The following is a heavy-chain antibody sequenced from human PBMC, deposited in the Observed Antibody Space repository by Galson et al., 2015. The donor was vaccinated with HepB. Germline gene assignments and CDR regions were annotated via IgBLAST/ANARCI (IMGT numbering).Heavy chain of an antibody. J-gene: IGHJ6*02. CDR3: AKGRGITMVRGVIMPGPMDV. V-gene: IGHV3-30*18. Sequence: SLRLSCAASGFTFSSYGMHWVRQAPGKGLEWVAVISYDGSNKYYADSVKGRFTISRDNSKNTLYLQMNSLRAEDTAVYYCAKGRGITMVRGVIMPGPMDVWGQGTTVTVSS. CDR1: GFTFSSYG. D-gene: IGHD3-10*01. CDR2: ISYDGSNK.